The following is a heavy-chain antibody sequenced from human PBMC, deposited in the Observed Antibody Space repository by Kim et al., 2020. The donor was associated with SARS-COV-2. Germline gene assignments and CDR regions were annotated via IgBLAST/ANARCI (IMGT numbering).Heavy chain of an antibody. CDR3: AKDLSQLGNFYYYYGMDV. J-gene: IGHJ6*02. D-gene: IGHD7-27*01. V-gene: IGHV3-33*06. CDR2: IWYDGSNK. CDR1: GFTFSSYA. Sequence: GGSLRLSCAASGFTFSSYAMHWVRQAPGKGLEWVAVIWYDGSNKYYADSVKGRFTISRDNSKNTLYLQMNSLRAEDTAVYYCAKDLSQLGNFYYYYGMDVWGQGTTVTVSS.